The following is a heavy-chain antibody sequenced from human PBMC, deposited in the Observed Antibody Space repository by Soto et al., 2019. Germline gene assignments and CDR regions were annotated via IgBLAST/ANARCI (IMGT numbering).Heavy chain of an antibody. Sequence: PSETLSLTCAVYGGSFSGYYGSWIRQPPGKGLEWIGEINHSGSTNYNPSLKSRVTISVDTSKNQFSLKLSSVTAADTAVYYCARGLSRGAMVRYYYYYYGMDVWGQGTTVTVSS. V-gene: IGHV4-34*01. CDR3: ARGLSRGAMVRYYYYYYGMDV. CDR1: GGSFSGYY. D-gene: IGHD5-18*01. J-gene: IGHJ6*02. CDR2: INHSGST.